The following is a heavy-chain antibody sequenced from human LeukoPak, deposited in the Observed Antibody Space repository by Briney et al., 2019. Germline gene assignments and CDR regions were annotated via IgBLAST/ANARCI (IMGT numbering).Heavy chain of an antibody. V-gene: IGHV4-34*01. D-gene: IGHD2-2*01. CDR1: GGSFSGYY. Sequence: SETLSLTCAVYGGSFSGYYWSWIRQPPGKGLEWIGEINHSGSTNYNPSLKSRVTISVDTSKNQFSLKLSSVTAADTAVYYCARTPIVVPAAGGIFDYWGQGTLVTVSS. CDR2: INHSGST. J-gene: IGHJ4*02. CDR3: ARTPIVVPAAGGIFDY.